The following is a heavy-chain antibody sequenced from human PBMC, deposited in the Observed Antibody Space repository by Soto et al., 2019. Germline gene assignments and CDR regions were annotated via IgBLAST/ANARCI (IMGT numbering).Heavy chain of an antibody. D-gene: IGHD3-10*01. CDR2: IYTGGET. CDR1: GFTVGSNH. CDR3: ATGGLSFVQSGFDC. J-gene: IGHJ4*01. Sequence: EVQLVESGGGLVQPGGSLRLSCAASGFTVGSNHMTWVSQAPGKGLEGVSVIYTGGETYYLDSVKSRFTISRHNSRNTLYLQMNYLRAEDTAMYYCATGGLSFVQSGFDCCCHGTLVTASS. V-gene: IGHV3-53*04.